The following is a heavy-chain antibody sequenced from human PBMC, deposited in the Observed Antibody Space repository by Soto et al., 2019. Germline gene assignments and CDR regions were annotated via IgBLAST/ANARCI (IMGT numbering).Heavy chain of an antibody. CDR2: IIPIFGTA. V-gene: IGHV1-69*13. D-gene: IGHD3-10*01. Sequence: ASVKVSCKASVCTFSSYAISWVRQATGQGLEWMGGIIPIFGTANYAQKFQGRVTITADESTSTAYMELSSLRSEDTAVYYCARGGHGSGSYYNPMDVWGQGTTVTVSS. CDR3: ARGGHGSGSYYNPMDV. CDR1: VCTFSSYA. J-gene: IGHJ6*02.